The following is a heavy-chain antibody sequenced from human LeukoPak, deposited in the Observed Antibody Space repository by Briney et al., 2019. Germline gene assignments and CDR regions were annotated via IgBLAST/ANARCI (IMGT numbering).Heavy chain of an antibody. V-gene: IGHV3-21*01. CDR2: ISSSSSYI. CDR3: ARDRGESSYFDY. D-gene: IGHD3-16*01. J-gene: IGHJ4*02. CDR1: GFTFSSYS. Sequence: GGSLRLSCAASGFTFSSYSMNWVRQAPGKGLEWVSSISSSSSYIYYADSVKGRFTISRDSAKSSLYLQMNSLRAEDTAVYYCARDRGESSYFDYWGQGTLVTVSS.